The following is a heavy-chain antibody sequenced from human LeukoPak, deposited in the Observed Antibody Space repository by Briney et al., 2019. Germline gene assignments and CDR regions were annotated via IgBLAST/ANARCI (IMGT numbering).Heavy chain of an antibody. Sequence: GGSLRLSCAASGFTFSSYDMHWVRQATGKGLEWVSAIGTAGDTYYPGSVKGRFTISRENAKNSLYLQMNSLRAGDTAVYYCVLRFAALGYFDYWGQGNLVTVSS. V-gene: IGHV3-13*01. CDR1: GFTFSSYD. CDR3: VLRFAALGYFDY. D-gene: IGHD2-21*01. CDR2: IGTAGDT. J-gene: IGHJ4*02.